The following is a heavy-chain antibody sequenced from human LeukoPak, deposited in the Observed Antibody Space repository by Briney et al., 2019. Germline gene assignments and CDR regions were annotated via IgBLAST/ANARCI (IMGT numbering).Heavy chain of an antibody. CDR2: VSSSGSTI. J-gene: IGHJ3*02. D-gene: IGHD4-17*01. Sequence: GGSLRLSCAASGFTFSDYYMSWLRQAPGKGLEWVSDVSSSGSTIYYADSVKGRCTISRDNAKNSLYLQMNSLRAEDTAVCYCARVPTATSTHDAFDIWGQGTMVTVSS. V-gene: IGHV3-11*01. CDR1: GFTFSDYY. CDR3: ARVPTATSTHDAFDI.